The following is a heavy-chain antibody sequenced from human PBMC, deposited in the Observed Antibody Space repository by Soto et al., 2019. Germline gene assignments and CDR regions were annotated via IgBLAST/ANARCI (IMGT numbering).Heavy chain of an antibody. Sequence: QVQLVESGGGVVQPGRSLRLSCAASGFTFSSYAMHWVRQAPGKGLEWVAVISYDGSNKYYADSVKGRFTISRDNSRNTVYLQMKSLRSEDTAVYYCARSTSIAARLGVGGVWGQGTMVTVSS. CDR3: ARSTSIAARLGVGGV. D-gene: IGHD6-6*01. CDR1: GFTFSSYA. V-gene: IGHV3-30-3*01. CDR2: ISYDGSNK. J-gene: IGHJ3*01.